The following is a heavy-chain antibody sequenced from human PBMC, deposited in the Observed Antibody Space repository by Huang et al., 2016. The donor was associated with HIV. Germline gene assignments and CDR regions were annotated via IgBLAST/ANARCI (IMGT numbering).Heavy chain of an antibody. CDR1: DYTFTSYG. CDR3: GGSSGYWSFDY. J-gene: IGHJ4*02. V-gene: IGHV1-18*04. D-gene: IGHD3-22*01. CDR2: ISTNNGDT. Sequence: QVQLVQSGGEVKKPGASVKVSCKASDYTFTSYGISWVRQAPGQGLEVMGWISTNNGDTNYAQKFQGRVTMTTDTSTSTAYMELRSLRSDDTAVYYCGGSSGYWSFDYWGQGTLVTVSS.